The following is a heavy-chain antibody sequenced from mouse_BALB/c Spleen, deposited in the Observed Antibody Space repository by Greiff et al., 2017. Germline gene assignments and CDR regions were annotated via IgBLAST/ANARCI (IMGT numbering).Heavy chain of an antibody. D-gene: IGHD2-10*02. CDR2: ISNGGGST. CDR1: GFTFSSYT. V-gene: IGHV5-12-2*01. J-gene: IGHJ4*01. CDR3: ARPKYGNYEDAMDY. Sequence: EVQLVESGGGLVQPGGSLKLSCAASGFTFSSYTMSWVRQTPEKRLEWVAYISNGGGSTYYPDTVKSRFTISRDNAKNTLYLQMSSLKSEDTAMYYCARPKYGNYEDAMDYWGQGTSVTVSS.